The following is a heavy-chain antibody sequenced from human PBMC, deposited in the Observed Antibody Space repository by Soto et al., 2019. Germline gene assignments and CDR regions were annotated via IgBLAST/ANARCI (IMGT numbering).Heavy chain of an antibody. CDR2: ITISGGDT. CDR1: GFTFSSYV. V-gene: IGHV3-23*01. J-gene: IGHJ4*02. Sequence: EVQLLESGGGLVRPGESLRLSCAASGFTFSSYVMGWVRQAPGKGLDWFSAITISGGDTYYADSVKGRFTTSRDNSKTTLHLQMTSLRVEDTAIYYCAKGSSSTRPYYFDYWGQGTLLTVSS. CDR3: AKGSSSTRPYYFDY. D-gene: IGHD2-2*01.